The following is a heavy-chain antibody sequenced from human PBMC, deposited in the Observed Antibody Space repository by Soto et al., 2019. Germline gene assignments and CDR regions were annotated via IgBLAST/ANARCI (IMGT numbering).Heavy chain of an antibody. CDR2: IYYSGST. D-gene: IGHD2-15*01. Sequence: QVQLQDSGPGLVKPSQTLSLTCTVSGGSISSGGYYWSGIRQHPGKVLEWIGYIYYSGSTYYNPSLKSRVTRSVDSSKNQFSLKLSSVTAADTAVYYCARGSVVAATLFDYWGQGTLVTVSS. J-gene: IGHJ4*02. V-gene: IGHV4-31*03. CDR3: ARGSVVAATLFDY. CDR1: GGSISSGGYY.